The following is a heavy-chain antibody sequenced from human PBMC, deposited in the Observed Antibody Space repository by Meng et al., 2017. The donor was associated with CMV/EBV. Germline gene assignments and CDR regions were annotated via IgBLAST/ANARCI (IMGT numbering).Heavy chain of an antibody. CDR2: ISSSGGTT. V-gene: IGHV3-23*01. CDR1: DFTLSSSA. D-gene: IGHD3-16*01. Sequence: ASDFTLSSSAMSWVRQAPGKGLEWVSVISSSGGTTYYADSVKGRFTISRDNSKNTLYVQMNSLRAEDTAVYFCAKVTRPAPTYYLDYWGQGTLVTVSS. J-gene: IGHJ4*02. CDR3: AKVTRPAPTYYLDY.